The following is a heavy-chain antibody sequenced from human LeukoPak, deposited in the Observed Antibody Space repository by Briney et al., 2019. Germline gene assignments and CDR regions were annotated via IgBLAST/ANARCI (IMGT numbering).Heavy chain of an antibody. CDR2: IYYSGST. CDR1: GGSISSYY. CDR3: ARTYSSGWFDY. V-gene: IGHV4-59*01. D-gene: IGHD6-19*01. J-gene: IGHJ4*02. Sequence: SETLSLTCTVTGGSISSYYWSWIRQPPGKGLEWIGYIYYSGSTNYNPSLKSRVTISVDTSKNQFSLKLSSVTAADTAVYYCARTYSSGWFDYWGQGTLVTVSS.